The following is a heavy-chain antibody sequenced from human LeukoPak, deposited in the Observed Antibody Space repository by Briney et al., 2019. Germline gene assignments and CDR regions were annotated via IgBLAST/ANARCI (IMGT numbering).Heavy chain of an antibody. Sequence: SETLSLTCTVSGGSISSGDYYWSWIRQPPGKGLERIGYIYYSGSTYYNPSLKSRVTISVDTSKNQFSLKLSSVTAADTAVYYCARSQGYYDSSGYLTRIDAFDIWGQGTMVTVSS. CDR1: GGSISSGDYY. D-gene: IGHD3-22*01. J-gene: IGHJ3*02. CDR2: IYYSGST. V-gene: IGHV4-30-4*01. CDR3: ARSQGYYDSSGYLTRIDAFDI.